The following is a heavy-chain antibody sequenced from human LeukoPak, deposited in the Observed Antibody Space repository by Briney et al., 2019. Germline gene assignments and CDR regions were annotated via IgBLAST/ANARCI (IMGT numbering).Heavy chain of an antibody. CDR3: ARLPTVTTYHYYHYMDV. Sequence: GESLKISCKASGYPFTSYRIAWVRQMPGKGLEWMGIIFPGDSETRYSPSFQGQVTISADKSISTAYLQWSSLKASDAAMYYCARLPTVTTYHYYHYMDVWGKGTTVTVSS. V-gene: IGHV5-51*01. D-gene: IGHD4-11*01. J-gene: IGHJ6*03. CDR2: IFPGDSET. CDR1: GYPFTSYR.